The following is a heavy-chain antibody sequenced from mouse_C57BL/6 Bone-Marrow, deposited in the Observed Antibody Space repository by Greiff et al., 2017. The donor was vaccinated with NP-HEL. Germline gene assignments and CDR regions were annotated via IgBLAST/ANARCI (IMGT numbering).Heavy chain of an antibody. CDR3: ARHEEAGDYGNYAGYFDY. J-gene: IGHJ2*01. CDR2: FYPGSGSI. V-gene: IGHV1-62-2*01. D-gene: IGHD2-1*01. Sequence: QVQLQQSGAELVKPGASVKLSCKASGYTFTEYTIHWVKQRSGQGLEWIGWFYPGSGSIKYNEKFKDKATLTADKSSSTVYMELSRLTSEDSAVYFCARHEEAGDYGNYAGYFDYWGQGTTLTVSS. CDR1: GYTFTEYT.